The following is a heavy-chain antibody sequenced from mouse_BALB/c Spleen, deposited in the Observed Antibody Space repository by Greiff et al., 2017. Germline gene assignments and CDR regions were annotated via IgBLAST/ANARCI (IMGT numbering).Heavy chain of an antibody. V-gene: IGHV5-17*02. CDR2: ISSGSSTI. CDR1: GFTFSSFG. CDR3: AYGNYGFDY. Sequence: EVHLVESGGGLVQPGGSRKLSCAASGFTFSSFGMHWVRQAPEKGLEWVAYISSGSSTIYYADTVKGRFTISRDNPKNTLFLQMTSLRSEDTAMYYCAYGNYGFDYWGQGTTLTVSS. J-gene: IGHJ2*01. D-gene: IGHD2-1*01.